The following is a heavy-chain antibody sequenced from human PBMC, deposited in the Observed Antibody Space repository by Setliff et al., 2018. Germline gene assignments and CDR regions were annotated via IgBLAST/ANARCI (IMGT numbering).Heavy chain of an antibody. D-gene: IGHD6-19*01. CDR3: AREQWLDPPGYYYMDV. J-gene: IGHJ6*03. V-gene: IGHV4-34*12. Sequence: SETLSLTCAVYGGSFSGYYWSWIRQPPGKRLEWIGEIIHSGSTNYNPSLKSRVTISMDTSKNQFSLKVSSVTAANMAVYYCAREQWLDPPGYYYMDVWAKGTTVTVSS. CDR2: IIHSGST. CDR1: GGSFSGYY.